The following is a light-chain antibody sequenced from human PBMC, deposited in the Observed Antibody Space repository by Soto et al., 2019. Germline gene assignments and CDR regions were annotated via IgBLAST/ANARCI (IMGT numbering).Light chain of an antibody. CDR2: DAS. V-gene: IGKV1-33*01. CDR3: QQYENLPLT. CDR1: QDISKY. J-gene: IGKJ4*01. Sequence: DIQMTQSPASLSASVGDRVTITCQASQDISKYLNWYQQKPGKVPKVLIYDASNLTTGVSSRFSGGGSGTDFTLTISSLQPEDIATYYCQQYENLPLTFGGGTKVEIK.